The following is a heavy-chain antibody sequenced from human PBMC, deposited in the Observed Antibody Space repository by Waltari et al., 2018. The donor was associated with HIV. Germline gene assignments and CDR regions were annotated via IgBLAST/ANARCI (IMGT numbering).Heavy chain of an antibody. Sequence: QVQLVQSGAEVKKPGSSVTVSCKSSGGSFRSYTLSWLRQAPGQGLEWMGAVTPLSRLTKYSQTFQGRVTITADESTRTAYMALSSLKSEDTAVYYCARADVVGVGEADLSLWGQGTLVTVSS. CDR2: VTPLSRLT. V-gene: IGHV1-69*01. J-gene: IGHJ4*02. CDR3: ARADVVGVGEADLSL. D-gene: IGHD1-26*01. CDR1: GGSFRSYT.